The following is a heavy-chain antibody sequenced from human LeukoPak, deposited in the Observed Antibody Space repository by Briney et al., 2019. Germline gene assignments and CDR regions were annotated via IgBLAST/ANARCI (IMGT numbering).Heavy chain of an antibody. Sequence: SETLSLTCTVSGGSISSGGYSWSWIRQPPGKGLEWIGYIYHSGSTYYNPSLKSRVTISVDRSKNQFSLKLSSVTAADTAVYYCARGRGHGCSSTSCYGAVRYYYGMDVWGQGTTVTVSS. CDR3: ARGRGHGCSSTSCYGAVRYYYGMDV. CDR1: GGSISSGGYS. V-gene: IGHV4-30-2*01. J-gene: IGHJ6*02. CDR2: IYHSGST. D-gene: IGHD2-2*01.